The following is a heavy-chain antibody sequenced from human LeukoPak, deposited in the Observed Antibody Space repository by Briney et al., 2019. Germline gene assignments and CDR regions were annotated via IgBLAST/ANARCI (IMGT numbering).Heavy chain of an antibody. CDR1: GFTFSSYE. V-gene: IGHV3-48*03. Sequence: GGSLRLSCAASGFTFSSYEMNWVRQAPGKGLEWISYISDSGTTINYADSVKGRFTISRDNAKNSLYLQMNSLRAEDTAVYYCVRDHSGWSLDPWGQGTLVTVSS. CDR3: VRDHSGWSLDP. J-gene: IGHJ5*02. CDR2: ISDSGTTI. D-gene: IGHD6-19*01.